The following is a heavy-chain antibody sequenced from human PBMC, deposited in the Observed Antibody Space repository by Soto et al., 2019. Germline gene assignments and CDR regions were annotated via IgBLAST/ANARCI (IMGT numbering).Heavy chain of an antibody. Sequence: QVQLVESGGGVVQPGRSLRLSCAASGFTFSSYGMHWVRQAPGKGLEWVAVISYDGSNKYYADSVKGRFTISRDNSKNTLYLQMNSMRAEVTAVYYCAKDLGYCSGGSCFDYWGQVTLVTVSS. CDR2: ISYDGSNK. J-gene: IGHJ4*02. CDR3: AKDLGYCSGGSCFDY. CDR1: GFTFSSYG. D-gene: IGHD2-15*01. V-gene: IGHV3-30*18.